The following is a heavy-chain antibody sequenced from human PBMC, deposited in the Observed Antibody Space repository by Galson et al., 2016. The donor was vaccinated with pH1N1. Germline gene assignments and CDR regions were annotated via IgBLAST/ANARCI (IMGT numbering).Heavy chain of an antibody. CDR2: IYTSGST. V-gene: IGHV4-61*02. D-gene: IGHD1-26*01. Sequence: TLSLTCTVSGDSVGSGSYYWSWVRQPAGKGLEWIGRIYTSGSTNYTPSLKSRIFISLDTAKNQFSLRLSSVTAADTAVYYCARDSANSGDYVREFDCWGQGTLVTVSS. J-gene: IGHJ4*02. CDR3: ARDSANSGDYVREFDC. CDR1: GDSVGSGSYY.